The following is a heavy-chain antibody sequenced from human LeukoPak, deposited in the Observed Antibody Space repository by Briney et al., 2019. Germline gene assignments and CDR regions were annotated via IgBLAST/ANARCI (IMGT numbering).Heavy chain of an antibody. CDR2: IIPIFGTA. CDR3: FGHGSYPEGNDY. V-gene: IGHV1-69*05. CDR1: GGTFSSYA. Sequence: ASVKVSCKASGGTFSSYAISWVRQAPGQGLEWMGGIIPIFGTANYAQKFQGRVTITTDESTSTAYMELSSLRSEDTAVYYCFGHGSYPEGNDYWGQGTLVTVSS. D-gene: IGHD1-26*01. J-gene: IGHJ4*02.